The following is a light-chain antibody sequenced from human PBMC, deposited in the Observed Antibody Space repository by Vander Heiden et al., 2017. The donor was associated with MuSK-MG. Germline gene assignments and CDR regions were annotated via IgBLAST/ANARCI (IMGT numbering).Light chain of an antibody. J-gene: IGKJ2*01. CDR1: QSVSSY. V-gene: IGKV3-11*01. CDR2: DAS. Sequence: EIVLTQSPATLSLSPGERATLSCRASQSVSSYLAWYQQKPGQAPRLLLYDASNRATGIPARFSGSGSGTDFTLTISSREPEDFAVYYCQQLSNWPQYTFGQGTKLEIK. CDR3: QQLSNWPQYT.